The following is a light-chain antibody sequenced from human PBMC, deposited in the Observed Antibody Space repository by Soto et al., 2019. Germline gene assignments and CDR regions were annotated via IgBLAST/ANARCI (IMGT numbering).Light chain of an antibody. CDR2: GAS. Sequence: EILMTQSPATLSVSPGERATLSCRASQSVSSNLAWYQQKPGQAPRLLIYGASTRATGIPARFSGSGSGTEFTLTISSLQSEDFAVYYCQQYNNWSPYTFGQGTKLEIK. CDR1: QSVSSN. J-gene: IGKJ2*01. V-gene: IGKV3-15*01. CDR3: QQYNNWSPYT.